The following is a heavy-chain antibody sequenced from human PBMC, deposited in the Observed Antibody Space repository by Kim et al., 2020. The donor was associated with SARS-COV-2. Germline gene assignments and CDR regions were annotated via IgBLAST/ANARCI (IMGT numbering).Heavy chain of an antibody. CDR3: AKDPGYYDFWSGYYKDAVRGPDWFDP. J-gene: IGHJ5*02. Sequence: GGSLRLSCAASGFTFSSYAMSWVRQAPGKGLEWVSAISGSGGSTYYADSVKGRFTISRDNSKNTLYLQMNSLRAEDTAVYYCAKDPGYYDFWSGYYKDAVRGPDWFDPWGQGTLVTVSS. CDR1: GFTFSSYA. D-gene: IGHD3-3*01. V-gene: IGHV3-23*01. CDR2: ISGSGGST.